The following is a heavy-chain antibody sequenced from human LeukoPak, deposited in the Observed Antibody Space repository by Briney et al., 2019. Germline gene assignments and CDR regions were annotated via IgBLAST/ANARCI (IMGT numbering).Heavy chain of an antibody. CDR3: ASSNDYGGNSDYYGMDV. V-gene: IGHV4-38-2*02. CDR2: IYHSGST. J-gene: IGHJ6*02. CDR1: GYSISSGYY. D-gene: IGHD4-23*01. Sequence: SETLSLTCTVSGYSISSGYYWGWIRQPPGKGLEWIGSIYHSGSTYYNPSLKSRVTISVDTSKNQFSLKLSSVTAADTAVYYCASSNDYGGNSDYYGMDVWGQGTTVTVSS.